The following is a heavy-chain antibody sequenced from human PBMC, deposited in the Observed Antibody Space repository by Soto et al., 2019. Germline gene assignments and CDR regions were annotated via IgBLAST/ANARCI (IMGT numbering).Heavy chain of an antibody. J-gene: IGHJ6*02. D-gene: IGHD2-8*01. Sequence: GASVKVSCKASGGSFSSYAISWVRQAPGQGLEWMGGIIPIFGTANYAQKFQGRVTITADESTSTAYMELSSLRSEDTAVYYCARDRLPYSRNNGVWRRERSHGMDVWGQGTTVTVSS. CDR2: IIPIFGTA. CDR3: ARDRLPYSRNNGVWRRERSHGMDV. CDR1: GGSFSSYA. V-gene: IGHV1-69*13.